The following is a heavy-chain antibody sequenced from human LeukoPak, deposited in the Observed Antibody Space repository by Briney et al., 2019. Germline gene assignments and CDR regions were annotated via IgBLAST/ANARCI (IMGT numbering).Heavy chain of an antibody. J-gene: IGHJ4*02. Sequence: SETLSLTCTVSGGSISSYYWSWIRQPAGKGLEWIGRIYTSGSTNYNPSLKSRVTMSVDTSKNQFSLKLSYVTAADTAVYYCARGGVTIFGVVINEEYYFDYWGQGTLVTVSS. CDR3: ARGGVTIFGVVINEEYYFDY. CDR1: GGSISSYY. D-gene: IGHD3-3*01. V-gene: IGHV4-4*07. CDR2: IYTSGST.